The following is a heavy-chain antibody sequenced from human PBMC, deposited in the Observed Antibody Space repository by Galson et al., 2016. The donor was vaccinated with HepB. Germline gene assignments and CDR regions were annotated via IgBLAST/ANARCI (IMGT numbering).Heavy chain of an antibody. J-gene: IGHJ6*02. Sequence: SLRLSCAASTFTFSNYGMRWVRQAPGKGLEWVSSITSSGGSTYYADSVKGRFTISRDNSKNTLYLQMNSLRAEDTAVYYRAKIFGISSSRSYGMDVWGQGTTVTVSS. CDR3: AKIFGISSSRSYGMDV. D-gene: IGHD6-6*01. V-gene: IGHV3-23*01. CDR1: TFTFSNYG. CDR2: ITSSGGST.